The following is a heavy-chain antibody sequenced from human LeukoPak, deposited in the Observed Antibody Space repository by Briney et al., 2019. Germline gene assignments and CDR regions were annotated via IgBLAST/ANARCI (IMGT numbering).Heavy chain of an antibody. V-gene: IGHV4-39*07. CDR3: ARMATGTTPYFDY. CDR2: IYYSGST. Sequence: SETLSLTCTVSGGSISSSSYYWGWIRQPPGKGLEWIGSIYYSGSTYYNPSLKSRVTISVDTSKNQFSLKLSSVTAADTAVYYCARMATGTTPYFDYWGQGTLVTVSS. D-gene: IGHD1-1*01. CDR1: GGSISSSSYY. J-gene: IGHJ4*02.